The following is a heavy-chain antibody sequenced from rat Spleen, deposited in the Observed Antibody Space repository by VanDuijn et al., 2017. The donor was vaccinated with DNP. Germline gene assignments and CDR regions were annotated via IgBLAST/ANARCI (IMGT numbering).Heavy chain of an antibody. CDR3: ARPMDYYSGGFAY. CDR1: GFTFSDYY. D-gene: IGHD1-1*01. V-gene: IGHV5-22*01. CDR2: ISYDGGST. J-gene: IGHJ3*01. Sequence: EVQLVESGGDLVQPGRSLKLSCAASGFTFSDYYMAWVRQAPTKGLEWVAYISYDGGSTYNGDSVKGRFTISRDNAKNTLYLQMNSLRSEDMATYYCARPMDYYSGGFAYWGQGTLVTVSS.